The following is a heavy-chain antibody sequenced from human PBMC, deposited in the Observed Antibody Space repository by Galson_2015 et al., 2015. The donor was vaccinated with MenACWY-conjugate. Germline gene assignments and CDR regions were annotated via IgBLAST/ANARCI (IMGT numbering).Heavy chain of an antibody. CDR2: INPNSGDT. Sequence: SVKVSCKASGYIFTDYYMHWVRQAPGQGLEWMGRINPNSGDTNYAQRFQGRVIMTRDTSISTAYLELSSLRSDDTVVYYCATAIAYGGGVFEYWGQGTLVTVSS. CDR1: GYIFTDYY. J-gene: IGHJ4*02. V-gene: IGHV1-2*05. D-gene: IGHD4-23*01. CDR3: ATAIAYGGGVFEY.